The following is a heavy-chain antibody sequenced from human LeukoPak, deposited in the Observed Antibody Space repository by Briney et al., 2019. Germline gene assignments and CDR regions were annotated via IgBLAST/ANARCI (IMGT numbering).Heavy chain of an antibody. Sequence: ASVKVSCKASGYTFTSYYMHWVRQAPGQGLEWVGIINPSGGSTSYAQKFQGRVTMTRDMSTSTVYMELSSLRSEDTAVYYCARDRSAIVLMVYAITNYDSSGPYFDYWGQGTLVTVSS. J-gene: IGHJ4*02. D-gene: IGHD2-8*01. CDR1: GYTFTSYY. CDR3: ARDRSAIVLMVYAITNYDSSGPYFDY. CDR2: INPSGGST. V-gene: IGHV1-46*01.